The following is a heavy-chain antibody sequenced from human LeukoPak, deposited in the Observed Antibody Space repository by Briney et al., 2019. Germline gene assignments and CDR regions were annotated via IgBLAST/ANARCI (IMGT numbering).Heavy chain of an antibody. V-gene: IGHV3-11*01. Sequence: PGGSLRLSCAASGFTFSDYYMSWIRQAPGKGLEWVSYISSSGSTIYYADSVKGRFTISRDNAKNSLYLQMNSLRAEDTAVYYCARDASALRFLEWLLDYWGQGTLVTVSS. CDR1: GFTFSDYY. CDR3: ARDASALRFLEWLLDY. CDR2: ISSSGSTI. J-gene: IGHJ4*02. D-gene: IGHD3-3*01.